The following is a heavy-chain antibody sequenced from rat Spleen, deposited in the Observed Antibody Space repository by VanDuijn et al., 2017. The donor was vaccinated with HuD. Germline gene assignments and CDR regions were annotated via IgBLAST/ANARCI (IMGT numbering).Heavy chain of an antibody. J-gene: IGHJ2*01. V-gene: IGHV3-3*01. Sequence: EVQLQESGPGLVKPSQSLSLTCSVTGYSITSSYRWNWIRKFPGNKLEWMGYINSAGSTNYNPSLKSRISITRDTSKNQFFLQVNSVTTEDTATYYCARDGHTTGIPTFDYWGQGVMVTVSS. CDR3: ARDGHTTGIPTFDY. D-gene: IGHD1-9*01. CDR2: INSAGST. CDR1: GYSITSSYR.